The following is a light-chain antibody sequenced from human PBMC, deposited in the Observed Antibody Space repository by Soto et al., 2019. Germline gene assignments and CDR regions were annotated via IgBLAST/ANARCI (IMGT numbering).Light chain of an antibody. Sequence: TVLDLSPGALSWSPRERATRSSRALQSVSSSYLAWYQQKPGQAPRLLIYGASSRATGIPDRFSGSGSGTVFTLTISRLEPEDFAVYYCQQYGSSPRVTFGQGTRLEIK. CDR1: QSVSSSY. CDR3: QQYGSSPRVT. V-gene: IGKV3-20*01. CDR2: GAS. J-gene: IGKJ5*01.